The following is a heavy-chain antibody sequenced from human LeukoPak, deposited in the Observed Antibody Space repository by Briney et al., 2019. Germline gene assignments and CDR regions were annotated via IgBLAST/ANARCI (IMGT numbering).Heavy chain of an antibody. CDR2: ISSSSSYI. CDR3: AKDLNSYCSSASCYFYYFEY. D-gene: IGHD2-2*01. V-gene: IGHV3-21*01. J-gene: IGHJ4*02. Sequence: GGSLRLSCAASGFTFSSYSMNWVRQAPGKGLEWVSSISSSSSYIYYADSVKGRFTISRDNAKNSLYLQMNSLRAEDTAVYYCAKDLNSYCSSASCYFYYFEYWGQGTLVTVSS. CDR1: GFTFSSYS.